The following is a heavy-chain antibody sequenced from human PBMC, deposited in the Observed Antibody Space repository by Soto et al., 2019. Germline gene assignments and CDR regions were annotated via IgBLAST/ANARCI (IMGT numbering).Heavy chain of an antibody. V-gene: IGHV1-69*12. J-gene: IGHJ6*02. Sequence: QVQLVQSGAEVKKPGSSVKVSCMASGGTFSTYSISWVRQATGRGLEWMGGIIPMLGKTNYAQKFQGRVTITADESTSTAYMDLSSLRSDDTAVYYCAKDILEWLFGSGDYYYYGMDVWGQGTTVTVSS. CDR3: AKDILEWLFGSGDYYYYGMDV. CDR1: GGTFSTYS. D-gene: IGHD3-3*01. CDR2: IIPMLGKT.